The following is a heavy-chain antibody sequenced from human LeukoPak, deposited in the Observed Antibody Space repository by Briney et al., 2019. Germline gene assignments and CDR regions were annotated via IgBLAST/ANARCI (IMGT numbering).Heavy chain of an antibody. J-gene: IGHJ4*02. CDR1: GGSFSGYY. CDR2: INHSGST. V-gene: IGHV4-34*01. D-gene: IGHD1-26*01. CDR3: ARGEWELGY. Sequence: KPSETLSLTCAVYGGSFSGYYWSWIRQPPGKGLEWIGEINHSGSTNYNPSLKSRVTISVDTSKNQFSLKLSSVTAADTAVYYCARGEWELGYWGQGTLSPSPQ.